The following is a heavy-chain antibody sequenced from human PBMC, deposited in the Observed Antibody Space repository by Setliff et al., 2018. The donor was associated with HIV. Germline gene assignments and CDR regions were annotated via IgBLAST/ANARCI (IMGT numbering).Heavy chain of an antibody. Sequence: GGSLRLSCAASGFTFKNAWMNWVRQAPGKGLEWVANIGQDGSEKNYVDSVKGRFTISRDNAKNSLYLQMDSLRVEDTTVYYCTRKLAPGHGMDVWGQGTTVTVSS. J-gene: IGHJ6*02. CDR2: IGQDGSEK. V-gene: IGHV3-7*01. D-gene: IGHD3-3*02. CDR3: TRKLAPGHGMDV. CDR1: GFTFKNAW.